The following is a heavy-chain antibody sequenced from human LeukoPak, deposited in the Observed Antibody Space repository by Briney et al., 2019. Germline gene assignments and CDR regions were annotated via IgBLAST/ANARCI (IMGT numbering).Heavy chain of an antibody. V-gene: IGHV2-5*02. CDR3: AHRKNYYDSSVFDN. CDR2: IYCDDDR. CDR1: GFSLNTRGVG. D-gene: IGHD3-22*01. J-gene: IGHJ4*02. Sequence: SGPTLVNTTQTLTLTCTFSGFSLNTRGVGVGWIRQPPARALEWLALIYCDDDRRYSPSLKSRLTITKDTSKNQVVLTMTNMDPVDTATYFCAHRKNYYDSSVFDNWGQGTLVTVSS.